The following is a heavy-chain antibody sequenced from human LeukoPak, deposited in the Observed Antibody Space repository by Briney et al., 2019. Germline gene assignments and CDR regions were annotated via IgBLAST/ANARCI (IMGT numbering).Heavy chain of an antibody. D-gene: IGHD3-10*01. CDR3: ASHPYYYGSGSYKYWFDP. Sequence: ASVKVSCKASGYTFTRYVISWVRQAPGQGLEGMGWSSAYNGNTNYAQKLQGRVTMTTDTSTGTAYMELRSLRSDDTAVYYCASHPYYYGSGSYKYWFDPWGQGTLVTVSS. V-gene: IGHV1-18*01. J-gene: IGHJ5*02. CDR1: GYTFTRYV. CDR2: SSAYNGNT.